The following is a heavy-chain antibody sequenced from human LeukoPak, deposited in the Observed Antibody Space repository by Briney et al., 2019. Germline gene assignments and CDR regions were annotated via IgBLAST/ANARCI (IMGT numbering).Heavy chain of an antibody. Sequence: PGGSLRLSCAASGFTFDDYAMHWVRQAPGKGLEWVSSITTSSTYISYADSVKGRFTISRDNAKNSLYLQMNSLRAEDTAVYYCARGKYSSGWFDYWGQGTLDTVSS. CDR2: ITTSSTYI. CDR1: GFTFDDYA. CDR3: ARGKYSSGWFDY. J-gene: IGHJ4*02. D-gene: IGHD6-19*01. V-gene: IGHV3-21*01.